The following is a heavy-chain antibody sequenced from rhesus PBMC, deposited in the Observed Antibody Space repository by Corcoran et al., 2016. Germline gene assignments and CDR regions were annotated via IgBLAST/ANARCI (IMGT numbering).Heavy chain of an antibody. CDR1: GGSISGGYG. Sequence: QVKLQESGPGLLKPSETLSLPCAVSGGSISGGYGWCWIRQPPGKGLGWIGSCYSSSGNTYYNPSLKSRVTISTDTSKNQFSLKLSSVTAADTAVYYCARSRSSWSGGIDYWGQGVLVTVSS. D-gene: IGHD6-13*01. CDR3: ARSRSSWSGGIDY. CDR2: CYSSSGNT. J-gene: IGHJ4*01. V-gene: IGHV4S7*01.